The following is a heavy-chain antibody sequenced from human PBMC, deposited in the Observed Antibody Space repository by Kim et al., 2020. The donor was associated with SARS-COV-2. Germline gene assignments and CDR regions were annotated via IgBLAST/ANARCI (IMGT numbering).Heavy chain of an antibody. CDR3: ARGSFQQGFDP. V-gene: IGHV3-74*01. Sequence: GGSLRLSCEASGFTLTNYWMNWVRQGPEKGLVWVSRSNSDGSVTHYADSVKGRFTISRDNAKNTLFLQLNSLGAEDTAIYYCARGSFQQGFDPWGQGTLVTVSS. CDR2: SNSDGSVT. D-gene: IGHD6-13*01. J-gene: IGHJ5*02. CDR1: GFTLTNYW.